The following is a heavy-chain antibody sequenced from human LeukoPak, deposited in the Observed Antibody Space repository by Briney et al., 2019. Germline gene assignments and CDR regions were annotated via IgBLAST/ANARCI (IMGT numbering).Heavy chain of an antibody. D-gene: IGHD3-10*01. CDR1: GFTFSSYC. J-gene: IGHJ4*02. Sequence: GGSLRLSCAASGFTFSSYCMSWVRQAPGKGLEWVANIKQDGREKYYVDSVKGRFTISRDNAKNSLYLQMNSLRAEDTAVYYCARDWGTMVRGVDIDYWGQGTLVTVSS. CDR2: IKQDGREK. V-gene: IGHV3-7*01. CDR3: ARDWGTMVRGVDIDY.